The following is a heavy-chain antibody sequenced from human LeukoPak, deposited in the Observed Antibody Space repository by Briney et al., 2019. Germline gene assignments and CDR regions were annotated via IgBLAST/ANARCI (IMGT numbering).Heavy chain of an antibody. J-gene: IGHJ6*02. Sequence: SETLSLTCTVSGGSISSYYWSWIRQPAGKGLKWIGRIHTSGDTNYNPSLKSRVTMSVDTSKNQFSLKLSSVTAADTAVYYCAREAPTSRYYGMDVWGQGTTVTVSS. CDR3: AREAPTSRYYGMDV. V-gene: IGHV4-4*07. D-gene: IGHD3-16*01. CDR1: GGSISSYY. CDR2: IHTSGDT.